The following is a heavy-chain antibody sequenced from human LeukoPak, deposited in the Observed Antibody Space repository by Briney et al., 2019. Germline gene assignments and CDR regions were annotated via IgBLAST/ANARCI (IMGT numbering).Heavy chain of an antibody. CDR3: ARGIGYCSGGSCQGTGSFDY. CDR2: IYYSGST. J-gene: IGHJ4*02. D-gene: IGHD2-15*01. V-gene: IGHV4-61*01. CDR1: GGSISSGMYY. Sequence: SETLSLTCTVSGGSISSGMYYWSWIRQPPGKGLEWIGYIYYSGSTNYNPSLKSRVTISVDTSKNQFSLKLSSVTAADTAVYYCARGIGYCSGGSCQGTGSFDYWGQGTLVTVSS.